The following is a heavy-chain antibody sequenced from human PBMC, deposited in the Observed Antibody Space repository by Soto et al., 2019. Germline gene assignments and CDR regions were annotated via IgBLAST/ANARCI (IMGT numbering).Heavy chain of an antibody. CDR1: GYTFTTYA. V-gene: IGHV1-3*01. CDR2: INAGNGNT. CDR3: ARSRYFDWSGSLDY. Sequence: ASVKVSCKASGYTFTTYAMHWVRQAPGQRLEWMVWINAGNGNTKYSQKFQGRVTITRDTSASTAYIELSSLRSEDTAVYYCARSRYFDWSGSLDYWGQGTLVTVSS. D-gene: IGHD3-9*01. J-gene: IGHJ4*02.